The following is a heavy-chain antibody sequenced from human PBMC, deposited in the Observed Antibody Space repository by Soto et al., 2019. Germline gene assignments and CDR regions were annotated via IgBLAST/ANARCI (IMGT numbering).Heavy chain of an antibody. CDR3: ARETPSFDS. CDR1: GFTFSDYP. Sequence: GGSLRLSCAASGFTFSDYPMNWVRQAPGKGLEWVSSIRTISSAIYFADSVRGRFTISRDNARNSLYLQMTSLRDEGTAVYYCARETPSFDSWGQGTLVTVSS. J-gene: IGHJ4*02. D-gene: IGHD2-15*01. V-gene: IGHV3-48*02. CDR2: IRTISSAI.